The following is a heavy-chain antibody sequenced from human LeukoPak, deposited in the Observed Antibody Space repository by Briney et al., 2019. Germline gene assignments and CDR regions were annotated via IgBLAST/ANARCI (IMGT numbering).Heavy chain of an antibody. V-gene: IGHV3-23*01. CDR3: AKDTLRGNWFDP. CDR1: GFTFGSYA. J-gene: IGHJ5*02. CDR2: ISGSGGST. Sequence: QTGGSLRLSCAASGFTFGSYAMSWVRQAPGKGLEWVSAISGSGGSTYYADSVKGRFTISRDNSKNTLYLQMNSLRAEDTAVYYCAKDTLRGNWFDPWGQGTLVTVSS.